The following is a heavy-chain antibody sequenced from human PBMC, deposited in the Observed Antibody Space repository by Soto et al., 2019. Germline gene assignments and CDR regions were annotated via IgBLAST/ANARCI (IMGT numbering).Heavy chain of an antibody. CDR1: GGSMTPFY. CDR3: ASGGWSVDY. J-gene: IGHJ4*02. D-gene: IGHD6-19*01. Sequence: QVQLQESGPGLVKTSETLSLTCTVSGGSMTPFYWSWIRQPPGKGLEWIGYIYYNGNTNYNASLNSRVTISVDTSKNQFSLQLPSVTAADTAVYFCASGGWSVDYWGRGTLVTVSS. CDR2: IYYNGNT. V-gene: IGHV4-59*01.